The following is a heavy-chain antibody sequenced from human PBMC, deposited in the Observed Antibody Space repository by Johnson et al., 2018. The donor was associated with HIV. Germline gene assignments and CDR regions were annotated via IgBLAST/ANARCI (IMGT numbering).Heavy chain of an antibody. J-gene: IGHJ3*02. CDR1: GFTFSSYG. Sequence: QVQLVESGGGVVQPGRSLRLSCAASGFTFSSYGMHWVRQAPGKGLEWVAVIWYDGSNKYYADSVKGRFTISRDNSKNKLYLQMNSLRPEDTAVYSCARQTLRAFDIWGQGTMVTVSS. CDR3: ARQTLRAFDI. V-gene: IGHV3-30*19. CDR2: IWYDGSNK.